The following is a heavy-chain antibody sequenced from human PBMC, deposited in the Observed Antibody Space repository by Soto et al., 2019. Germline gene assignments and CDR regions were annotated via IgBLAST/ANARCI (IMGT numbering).Heavy chain of an antibody. V-gene: IGHV3-48*01. CDR2: ISLSSNNI. Sequence: EVQLVESGGGLVQPGGSLRLSCAASGFSFSNYAMDWVRQAPGRGLEWVSYISLSSNNIRYADSVKGPITITRDNAKSTVYLQINSLRADDTAVYYCTRGPSRGSDGARYFDLWGRGTLVTVSS. D-gene: IGHD1-26*01. CDR3: TRGPSRGSDGARYFDL. CDR1: GFSFSNYA. J-gene: IGHJ2*01.